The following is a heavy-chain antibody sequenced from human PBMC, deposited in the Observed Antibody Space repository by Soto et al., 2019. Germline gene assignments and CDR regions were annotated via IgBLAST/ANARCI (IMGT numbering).Heavy chain of an antibody. CDR1: GFTFSSYA. CDR2: ISGSGGST. D-gene: IGHD6-19*01. J-gene: IGHJ6*02. Sequence: GGSLRLSCAASGFTFSSYAMSWVRQAPGKGLEWVSAISGSGGSTYYADSVKGRFAISRDNSKNTLYLQMNSLRAEDTAVYYCAKAGGYSSGWYTSDYYGMDVWGQGTTVTVSS. V-gene: IGHV3-23*01. CDR3: AKAGGYSSGWYTSDYYGMDV.